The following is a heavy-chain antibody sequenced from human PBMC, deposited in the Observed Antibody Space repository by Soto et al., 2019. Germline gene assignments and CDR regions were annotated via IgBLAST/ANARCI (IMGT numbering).Heavy chain of an antibody. CDR3: ARDGFTVISSGSFDY. CDR1: GYTFSSYG. D-gene: IGHD1-26*01. Sequence: VQLVQSGAEVRKPGASVKVSCKASGYTFSSYGISWVRQAPGKGLEWMGWISAGKGDTNYAQKFQDRVSMTTDTSTSTANMELRSLTSDDTAVYYCARDGFTVISSGSFDYWGQGTLVTVSS. V-gene: IGHV1-18*04. J-gene: IGHJ4*02. CDR2: ISAGKGDT.